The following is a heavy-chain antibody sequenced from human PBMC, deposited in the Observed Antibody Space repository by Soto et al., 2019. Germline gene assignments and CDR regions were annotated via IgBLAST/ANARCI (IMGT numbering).Heavy chain of an antibody. CDR2: ISGYSGNT. CDR3: ATSSTTWTNYFDY. V-gene: IGHV1-18*01. D-gene: IGHD1-1*01. J-gene: IGHJ4*02. CDR1: GYTFTNYG. Sequence: QVQLMQSGAEVKKPGASVKVSCKASGYTFTNYGVTWVRQAPGQGLEWMGWISGYSGNTNYAQKFQGRVTMTTDTSTTTAYMELRSLRSDATAVYYCATSSTTWTNYFDYWGQGTLVTVSS.